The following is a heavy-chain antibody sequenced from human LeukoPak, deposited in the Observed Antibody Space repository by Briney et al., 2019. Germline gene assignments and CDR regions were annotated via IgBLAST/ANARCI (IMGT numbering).Heavy chain of an antibody. CDR2: FDPEDGEA. V-gene: IGHV1-24*01. J-gene: IGHJ4*02. D-gene: IGHD3-22*01. Sequence: ASVKVSCKVSGYTLTELSIHWVRQAPGKGLEWMGGFDPEDGEAIYAQKFQGRVTMTEDTSTDTAYMELSSLRSEDTAVYYCATSGDSSGYYYRANYFDYWGQGTLVTVSS. CDR3: ATSGDSSGYYYRANYFDY. CDR1: GYTLTELS.